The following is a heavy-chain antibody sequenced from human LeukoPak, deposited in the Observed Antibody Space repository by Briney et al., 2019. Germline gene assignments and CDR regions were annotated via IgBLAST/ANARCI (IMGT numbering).Heavy chain of an antibody. Sequence: GESLKISCKGSGYSFTTSWIGWVRQMRGKGLEWMGIIYPSDSDTRYSPSFQGQVTISADKSISTAYLQWSSLKASDTAMYYCASLYSSGWYFNYWGQGTLVTVSS. CDR1: GYSFTTSW. V-gene: IGHV5-51*01. D-gene: IGHD6-19*01. CDR3: ASLYSSGWYFNY. J-gene: IGHJ4*02. CDR2: IYPSDSDT.